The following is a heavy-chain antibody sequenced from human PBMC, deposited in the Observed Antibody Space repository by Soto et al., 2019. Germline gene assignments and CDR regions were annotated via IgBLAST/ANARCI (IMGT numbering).Heavy chain of an antibody. J-gene: IGHJ3*01. Sequence: EVQLLESGGGLVQPGGSLRLSCAASGFSFVNYAMSWVRQAPGKGLEWVSTIGGTDGDSDGVPWYEDSVKGRFTISRDSSANTLFLHMDNLRAEDSALYYCVKRGRNWGAFDFWGQGTTVVVSS. CDR2: IGGTDGDSDGVP. D-gene: IGHD7-27*01. CDR3: VKRGRNWGAFDF. V-gene: IGHV3-23*01. CDR1: GFSFVNYA.